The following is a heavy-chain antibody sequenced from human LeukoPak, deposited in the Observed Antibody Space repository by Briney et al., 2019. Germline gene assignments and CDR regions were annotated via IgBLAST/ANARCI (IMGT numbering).Heavy chain of an antibody. CDR1: GFAFSSYG. CDR3: AKDGNWARLEN. Sequence: PGGSLRLSCAASGFAFSSYGMNWVRQAPGKGLEWVSGITGSGSTTYYADSVKGRFTISRDNSKNTLYLQMNSPRAEDTAAYYCAKDGNWARLENWGQGTLVTVSS. J-gene: IGHJ4*02. CDR2: ITGSGSTT. V-gene: IGHV3-23*01. D-gene: IGHD7-27*01.